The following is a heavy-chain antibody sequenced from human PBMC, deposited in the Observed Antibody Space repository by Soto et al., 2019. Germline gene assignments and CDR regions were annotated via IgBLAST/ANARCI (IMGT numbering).Heavy chain of an antibody. J-gene: IGHJ4*02. CDR2: INPNTGVT. Sequence: QVQLVQSGAEVKKPGASVKVSCKASGYSFTGYFIHWVRQAPGQGREWMGWINPNTGVTKYAQEFQGRVTMTRDTSITTAYMELTSLRSDDTAVYYCEREKDYYSVTVYKRAGGLDYWGQGTQVSVSS. CDR1: GYSFTGYF. V-gene: IGHV1-2*02. CDR3: EREKDYYSVTVYKRAGGLDY. D-gene: IGHD3-9*01.